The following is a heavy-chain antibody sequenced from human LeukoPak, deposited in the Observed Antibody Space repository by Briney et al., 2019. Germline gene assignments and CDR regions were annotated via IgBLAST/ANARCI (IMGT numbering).Heavy chain of an antibody. CDR2: IIPIFGTT. Sequence: ASVKVSCKASGGTFSTYPFTWVRQAPGQGLEWMGGIIPIFGTTSYAQKFQGRVTVTTDESTNTAYMELSSLRPEDTAMYYCARDRGERDSSWSLPAHGFDIWGQGTMVTVSS. CDR3: ARDRGERDSSWSLPAHGFDI. V-gene: IGHV1-69*05. J-gene: IGHJ3*02. D-gene: IGHD6-13*01. CDR1: GGTFSTYP.